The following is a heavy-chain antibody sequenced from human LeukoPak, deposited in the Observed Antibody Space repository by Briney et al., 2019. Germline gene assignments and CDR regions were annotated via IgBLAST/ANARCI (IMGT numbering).Heavy chain of an antibody. CDR1: GFTFSSYS. V-gene: IGHV3-21*01. J-gene: IGHJ5*02. D-gene: IGHD6-19*01. CDR2: ISSSSSYI. CDR3: ARDKSSIAVAGNNWFDP. Sequence: GGSLRLSCAASGFTFSSYSMTWVRQAPGKGLEWVSSISSSSSYIYYADSVKGRFTISRDNAKNSLYLQMNSLRAEDTAVYYCARDKSSIAVAGNNWFDPWGQGTLVTVSS.